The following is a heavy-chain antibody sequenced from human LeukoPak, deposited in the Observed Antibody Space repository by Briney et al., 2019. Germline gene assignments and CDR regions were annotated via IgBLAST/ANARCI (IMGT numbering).Heavy chain of an antibody. D-gene: IGHD4-23*01. Sequence: PGGSLRLSCAASGFTFSSYGMHWVRQAPGKGLEWVSVIYSGGSTYYADSVKGRFTISRDNSKNTLYLQMNSLRAEDTAVCYCARDLNSAYWGQGTLVTVSS. V-gene: IGHV3-66*01. CDR2: IYSGGST. CDR3: ARDLNSAY. J-gene: IGHJ4*02. CDR1: GFTFSSYG.